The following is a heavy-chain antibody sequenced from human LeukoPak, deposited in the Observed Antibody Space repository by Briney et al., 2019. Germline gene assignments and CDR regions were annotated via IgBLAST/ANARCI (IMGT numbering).Heavy chain of an antibody. CDR3: ARDLYHRYYHNSGHAFDY. Sequence: GASVKVSCKASGYTFTGYYMHWVRQAPGQGLEWMGWINPNSGGTNYAQKFQGRVTITADKSTSTAYMELSSLRSEDTAVYYCARDLYHRYYHNSGHAFDYWGQGTLVTVSS. D-gene: IGHD3-22*01. J-gene: IGHJ4*02. V-gene: IGHV1-2*02. CDR1: GYTFTGYY. CDR2: INPNSGGT.